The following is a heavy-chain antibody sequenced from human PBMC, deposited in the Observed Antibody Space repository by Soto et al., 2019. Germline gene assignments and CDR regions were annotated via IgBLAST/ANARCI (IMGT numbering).Heavy chain of an antibody. CDR1: GFTFSDYG. D-gene: IGHD2-15*01. V-gene: IGHV3-30*18. CDR2: ISYDGSSK. J-gene: IGHJ4*02. Sequence: GGSLRLSCAASGFTFSDYGMHWVRQAPGKGLEWVAGISYDGSSKDHADSVKDRFTISRDNSKNSVYLQMNSLRDEDAAVYYCAKGLYSIVVVVPDYWGQGTLVTVSS. CDR3: AKGLYSIVVVVPDY.